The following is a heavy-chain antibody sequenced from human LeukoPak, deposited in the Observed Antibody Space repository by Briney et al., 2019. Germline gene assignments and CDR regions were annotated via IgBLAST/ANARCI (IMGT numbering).Heavy chain of an antibody. Sequence: PGGSLRLSCAASGFTFSSYWMSWVRQAPGKGLEWVANIKQDGSEKYYVDPVKGRFTISRDNAKNSLYLQMNSLRAEDTAVYYCARGVPAAIYYYYYMDVWGKGTTVTVSS. CDR2: IKQDGSEK. J-gene: IGHJ6*03. D-gene: IGHD2-2*01. CDR3: ARGVPAAIYYYYYMDV. CDR1: GFTFSSYW. V-gene: IGHV3-7*04.